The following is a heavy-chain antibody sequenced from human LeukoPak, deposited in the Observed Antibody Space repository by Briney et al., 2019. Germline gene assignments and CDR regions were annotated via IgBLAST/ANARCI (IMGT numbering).Heavy chain of an antibody. Sequence: GESLKISCEGSGYSFTSYWIGWVRQMPGKGLEWMGIIYPGDSDTRYSPSFQGQVTISADKSISTAYLQWSSLKASDTAMFYCARQLARLYYYDSSGSPFDPWGRGTLVTVSS. CDR2: IYPGDSDT. CDR3: ARQLARLYYYDSSGSPFDP. CDR1: GYSFTSYW. V-gene: IGHV5-51*01. D-gene: IGHD3-22*01. J-gene: IGHJ5*02.